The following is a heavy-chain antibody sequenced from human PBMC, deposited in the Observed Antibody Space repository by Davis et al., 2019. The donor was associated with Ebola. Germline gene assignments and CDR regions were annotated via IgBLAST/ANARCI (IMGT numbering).Heavy chain of an antibody. CDR2: IYDHST. CDR3: ATTQGLREFDN. J-gene: IGHJ4*02. V-gene: IGHV3-53*05. D-gene: IGHD6-19*01. CDR1: GFSVSSNH. Sequence: GESLKISCAASGFSVSSNHMSWVRQAPGKGLEWVSVIYDHSTAYADSVRGRFIISRDKSNNTLYLEMNSLRVDDTAVYYCATTQGLREFDNWGQGTLVTVSS.